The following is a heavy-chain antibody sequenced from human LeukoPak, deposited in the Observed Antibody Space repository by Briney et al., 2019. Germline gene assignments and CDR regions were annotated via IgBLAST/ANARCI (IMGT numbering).Heavy chain of an antibody. Sequence: ASVKVSCKASGYTFTSYGISWVRQAPGRGLEWMGWISAYNGNTNYAQKLQGRVTVTTDTSTSTAYMELRSLRSDDTAVYYCARYIVVVVAATPASDYYYGMDVWGQGTTVTVSS. D-gene: IGHD2-15*01. J-gene: IGHJ6*02. CDR3: ARYIVVVVAATPASDYYYGMDV. CDR2: ISAYNGNT. CDR1: GYTFTSYG. V-gene: IGHV1-18*01.